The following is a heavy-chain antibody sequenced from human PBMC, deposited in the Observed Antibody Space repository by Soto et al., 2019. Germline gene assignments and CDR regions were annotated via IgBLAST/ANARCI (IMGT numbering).Heavy chain of an antibody. CDR2: ISANGQGI. V-gene: IGHV3-23*01. CDR1: GFTFSTYA. D-gene: IGHD1-7*01. Sequence: GGSLRLSCAASGFTFSTYALSWVRQAPGKGLEWVSAISANGQGIYYADSVRGRFTISRDNSKNTIFLHMDSLRAEDTAVYYCAKDRNYPRDQFHYWGPGTLVTVSS. CDR3: AKDRNYPRDQFHY. J-gene: IGHJ4*02.